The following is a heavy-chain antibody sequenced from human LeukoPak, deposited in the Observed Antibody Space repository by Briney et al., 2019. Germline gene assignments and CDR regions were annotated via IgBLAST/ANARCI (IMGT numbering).Heavy chain of an antibody. Sequence: SETLSLTCSVSGGAMNSYYCSWIRQSPGKGLEWVGYIYYSGSTNYNPSLKSRVTISVDTSKNQFSLKLSSVTAADTAVYYCARHVWLQPFDYWGQGTLVTVSS. D-gene: IGHD3-9*01. V-gene: IGHV4-59*08. CDR2: IYYSGST. CDR1: GGAMNSYY. J-gene: IGHJ4*02. CDR3: ARHVWLQPFDY.